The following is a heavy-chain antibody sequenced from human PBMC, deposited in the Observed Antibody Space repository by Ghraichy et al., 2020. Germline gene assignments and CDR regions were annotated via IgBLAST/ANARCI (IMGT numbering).Heavy chain of an antibody. CDR1: GFTVSSYA. CDR3: AKDEKGSVVVSNLYYYYYGLDV. J-gene: IGHJ6*02. Sequence: GGSLRLSCAASGFTVSSYAMSWVRQAPGKGLEWVSAICGSGGSTYDADSVKGRSTISRDNSKNTLYLQMNSLGAEETAVYYWAKDEKGSVVVSNLYYYYYGLDVWGQGTTVTVSS. V-gene: IGHV3-23*01. CDR2: ICGSGGST. D-gene: IGHD2-15*01.